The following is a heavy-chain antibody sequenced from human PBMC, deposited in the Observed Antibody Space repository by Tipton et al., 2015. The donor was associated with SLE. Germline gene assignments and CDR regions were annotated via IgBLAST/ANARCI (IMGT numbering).Heavy chain of an antibody. CDR3: ARDRGVADI. CDR1: GFTFSNSW. Sequence: SLRLSCAASGFTFSNSWMSWVRQAPGRGLEWVANIKEDGSEKYYVDSVRGRFTISRDNAKNSVFLQMNGLRAEDTAVYYCARDRGVADIWGQGTMVTVSS. J-gene: IGHJ3*02. D-gene: IGHD2-15*01. V-gene: IGHV3-7*01. CDR2: IKEDGSEK.